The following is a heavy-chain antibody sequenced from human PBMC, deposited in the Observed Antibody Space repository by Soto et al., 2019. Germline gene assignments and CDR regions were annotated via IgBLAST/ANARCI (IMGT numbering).Heavy chain of an antibody. CDR1: GYTFTSYG. V-gene: IGHV1-18*01. CDR3: ARDARIWDCSGGSCYYGIDY. Sequence: QVQLVQSGAEVKKPGASVKVSCKASGYTFTSYGISWVRQAPGQGLEWMGWISAYNGNTNYAQKPXXRVTMTTDTSXXTXYXXLRSLRSDDTAVYYCARDARIWDCSGGSCYYGIDYWGQGTLVTVSS. CDR2: ISAYNGNT. D-gene: IGHD2-15*01. J-gene: IGHJ4*02.